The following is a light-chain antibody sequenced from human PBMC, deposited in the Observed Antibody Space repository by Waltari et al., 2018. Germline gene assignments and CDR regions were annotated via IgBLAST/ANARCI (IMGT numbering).Light chain of an antibody. CDR1: QGISGY. Sequence: DLQLTQSPSFLSASIAHRVTLTCRASQGISGYLAWSRQKPGKAPELLIYAASTWQSGVSSRFSGSGSGTEYTLTVSSLQPEDFATYYCQQLSTYPQTFGQGTRLEIK. CDR3: QQLSTYPQT. CDR2: AAS. J-gene: IGKJ5*01. V-gene: IGKV1-9*01.